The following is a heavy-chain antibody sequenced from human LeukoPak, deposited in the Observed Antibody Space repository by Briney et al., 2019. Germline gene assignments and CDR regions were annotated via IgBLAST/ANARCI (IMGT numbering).Heavy chain of an antibody. CDR2: IYFTRGT. D-gene: IGHD2-21*02. Sequence: SETLSLTCTVSGGSIGGYYWSWIRQPPGRGLEYIGYIYFTRGTLYSPSLKSRVTISVDMSKNQFSLKLSPVSAADTAVYYCARHDDVPVIRRGFDFWGQGALVTVSS. V-gene: IGHV4-59*08. CDR3: ARHDDVPVIRRGFDF. CDR1: GGSIGGYY. J-gene: IGHJ4*02.